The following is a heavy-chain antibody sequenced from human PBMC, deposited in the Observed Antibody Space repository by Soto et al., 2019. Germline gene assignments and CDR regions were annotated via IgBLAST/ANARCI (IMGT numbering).Heavy chain of an antibody. CDR2: IYYSGST. J-gene: IGHJ2*01. V-gene: IGHV4-30-4*01. CDR3: ARVQSITMIVGWGSWYFDL. Sequence: QVQLQESGPGLVKPSQTLSLTCTVSGGSISSGDYYWSWIRQPPGKGLEWIGYIYYSGSTYYNPSLKSRVTISVDTSKNQFSLKLSSVTAADTAVYYCARVQSITMIVGWGSWYFDLWGRGTLVTVSS. D-gene: IGHD3-22*01. CDR1: GGSISSGDYY.